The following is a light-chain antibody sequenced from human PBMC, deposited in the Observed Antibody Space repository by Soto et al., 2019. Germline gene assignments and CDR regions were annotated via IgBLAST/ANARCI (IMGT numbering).Light chain of an antibody. Sequence: EIVLTQSPGTLSLSPGERATLSCRASQSVSSSYLAWYQQKPGQAPRLLIYGASSRATGIPDRFSGSGSGIDFTLTISRLEPEDFAVCYCQQYGSSPIFTFGPGTKVDIK. CDR3: QQYGSSPIFT. J-gene: IGKJ3*01. V-gene: IGKV3-20*01. CDR2: GAS. CDR1: QSVSSSY.